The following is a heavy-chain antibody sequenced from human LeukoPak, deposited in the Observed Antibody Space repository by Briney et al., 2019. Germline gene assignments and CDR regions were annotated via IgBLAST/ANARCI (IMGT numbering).Heavy chain of an antibody. D-gene: IGHD3-10*01. Sequence: SETLSLTCIVSGGSISSSSYYWGWIRQPPGKGLEWIGSIYYSGSTYYNPSLKSRVTISVDTSKNQFSLKLSSVTAADTAVYYCAVSNSGAWYDYWGQGTLVTVSS. J-gene: IGHJ4*02. CDR1: GGSISSSSYY. CDR2: IYYSGST. V-gene: IGHV4-39*07. CDR3: AVSNSGAWYDY.